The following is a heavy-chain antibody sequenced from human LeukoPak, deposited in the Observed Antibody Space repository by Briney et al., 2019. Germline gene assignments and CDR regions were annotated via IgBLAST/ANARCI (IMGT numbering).Heavy chain of an antibody. CDR3: ARDLYYDSSGYYEDGAFDI. V-gene: IGHV3-21*01. CDR1: GFTFSSYS. D-gene: IGHD3-22*01. CDR2: ISSSSSYI. Sequence: GGSLRLSCAASGFTFSSYSMDWVRQAPGKGLEWVSSISSSSSYIYYADSVKGRFTISRDNAKNSLYLQMNSLRAEDTAVYYCARDLYYDSSGYYEDGAFDIWGQGTMVTVSS. J-gene: IGHJ3*02.